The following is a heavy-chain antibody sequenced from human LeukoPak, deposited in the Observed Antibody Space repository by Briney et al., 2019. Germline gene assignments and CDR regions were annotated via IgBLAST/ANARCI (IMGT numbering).Heavy chain of an antibody. Sequence: SQTLSLTCAISGDSVSTNSAAWNWIGQSPSRGLEWLGRTYYRSKWNNDYAVSVRGRITINPDTSKNQFSLLLNSVTPEDTAMYYCARYSGLGVPDYWGQGTLVTVSS. V-gene: IGHV6-1*01. CDR3: ARYSGLGVPDY. D-gene: IGHD2-21*01. J-gene: IGHJ4*02. CDR1: GDSVSTNSAA. CDR2: TYYRSKWNN.